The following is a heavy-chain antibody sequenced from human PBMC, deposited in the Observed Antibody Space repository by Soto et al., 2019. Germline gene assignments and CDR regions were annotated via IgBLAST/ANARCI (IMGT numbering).Heavy chain of an antibody. V-gene: IGHV3-53*01. CDR1: GFTVSSNY. CDR2: IYSGGST. CDR3: ARGPDCTNGVCYYYYGMDV. D-gene: IGHD2-8*01. J-gene: IGHJ6*02. Sequence: ALRLSCAASGFTVSSNYMSWVRQAPGKGLEWVSVIYSGGSTYYADSMKGRFTISRDNSKNTLYLQMNSLRAEDTAVYYCARGPDCTNGVCYYYYGMDVWGQGTTVTVSS.